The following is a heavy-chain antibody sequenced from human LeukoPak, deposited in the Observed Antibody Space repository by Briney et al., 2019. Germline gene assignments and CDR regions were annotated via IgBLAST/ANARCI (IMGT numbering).Heavy chain of an antibody. Sequence: SETLSLTCTVSGGSISSYYWSWIRQPPGKGLEWIGYIYYSGSTNYNPSLKSRVTISVDTSKNQFSLKLSSVTAADTAVYYCARSYDYVWGSYQSSAFDIWGQGTMVTVSS. D-gene: IGHD3-16*02. CDR2: IYYSGST. CDR3: ARSYDYVWGSYQSSAFDI. CDR1: GGSISSYY. V-gene: IGHV4-59*01. J-gene: IGHJ3*02.